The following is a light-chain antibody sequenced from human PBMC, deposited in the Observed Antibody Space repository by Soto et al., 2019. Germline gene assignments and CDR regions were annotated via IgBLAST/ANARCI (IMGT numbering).Light chain of an antibody. Sequence: EIVLTQSPGTLSLSPGERATLSCRASQSVDYNHLAWYQQKPGQAPRLLIYGASFRATGVPDRFSASCSGTDFTLTISRLEPEDFSVFYCQHYDNSPWAFGRGTKV. J-gene: IGKJ1*01. CDR3: QHYDNSPWA. CDR1: QSVDYNH. CDR2: GAS. V-gene: IGKV3-20*01.